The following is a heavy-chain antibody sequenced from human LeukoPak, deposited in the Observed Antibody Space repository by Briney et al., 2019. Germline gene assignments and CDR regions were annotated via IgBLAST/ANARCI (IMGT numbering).Heavy chain of an antibody. Sequence: GGSLRLSCAASGFTFSSYGMHWVRQAPGKGLEWVAVISYDGSNKYYADSVKGRFTISRDNSKNTLYLQMNSLRAEDTAVYYCAKDHSSGYGTYYFDYWGQGTLVTVSS. CDR3: AKDHSSGYGTYYFDY. V-gene: IGHV3-30*18. D-gene: IGHD3-22*01. CDR2: ISYDGSNK. J-gene: IGHJ4*02. CDR1: GFTFSSYG.